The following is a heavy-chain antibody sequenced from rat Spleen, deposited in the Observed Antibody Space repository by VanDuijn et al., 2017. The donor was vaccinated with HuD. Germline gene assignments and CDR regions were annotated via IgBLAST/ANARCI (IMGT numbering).Heavy chain of an antibody. Sequence: EVQLVESDGGLVQPGGSLNLSCAASGFTFSDFDMAWVRQAPTKGREGVATMSYDGSSTYYRVSVKGRFTISRDNAKSTLYLQMDSLRSEDTATYYCTRGWFAYWGQGTLVTVSS. CDR1: GFTFSDFD. V-gene: IGHV5-29*01. J-gene: IGHJ3*01. CDR2: MSYDGSST. CDR3: TRGWFAY.